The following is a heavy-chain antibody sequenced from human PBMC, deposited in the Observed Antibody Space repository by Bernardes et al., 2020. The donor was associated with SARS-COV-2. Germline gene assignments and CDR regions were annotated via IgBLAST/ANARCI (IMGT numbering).Heavy chain of an antibody. J-gene: IGHJ4*02. CDR2: INPNSGGT. CDR1: GYSFTTYW. Sequence: GESLKISCKGSGYSFTTYWISWVRQAPGQGLEWMGWINPNSGGTNYAQKFQGRVTMTRDTSISTAYMELSRLRSDDTAVYYCARDPSLSIAAHPDYWGQGTLVTVSS. CDR3: ARDPSLSIAAHPDY. D-gene: IGHD6-6*01. V-gene: IGHV1-2*02.